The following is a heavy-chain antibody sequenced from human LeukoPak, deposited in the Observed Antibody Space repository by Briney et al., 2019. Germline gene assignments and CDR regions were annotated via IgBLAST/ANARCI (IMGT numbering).Heavy chain of an antibody. Sequence: ASVKVSCKASGYTFTGYYMHWVRQAPGQGLEWMGWINPNSGGTNYAQKFQGRVTMTRDTSISTAYMELSSLRSEDTAVYYCASSSITIFGVVIIDPNWFDPWGQGTLVTVSS. CDR2: INPNSGGT. D-gene: IGHD3-3*01. CDR3: ASSSITIFGVVIIDPNWFDP. J-gene: IGHJ5*02. CDR1: GYTFTGYY. V-gene: IGHV1-2*02.